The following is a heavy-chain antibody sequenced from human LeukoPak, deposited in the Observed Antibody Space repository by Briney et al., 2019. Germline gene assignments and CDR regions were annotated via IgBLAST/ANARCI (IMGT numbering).Heavy chain of an antibody. CDR3: ARDDGFSD. CDR1: GFTVSSNY. V-gene: IGHV3-66*02. J-gene: IGHJ4*02. D-gene: IGHD1-1*01. Sequence: HPGGSLRLSCTASGFTVSSNYMSWVRQAPGKGLEWVSVIYSGGSTYYADSVKGRFTISRDNSKNTLYLQMNSLKPEDTAVYYCARDDGFSDWGQGTLVTVS. CDR2: IYSGGST.